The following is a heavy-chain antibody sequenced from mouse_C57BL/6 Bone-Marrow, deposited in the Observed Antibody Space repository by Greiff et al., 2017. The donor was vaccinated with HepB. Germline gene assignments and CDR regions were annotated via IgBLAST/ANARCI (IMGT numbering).Heavy chain of an antibody. Sequence: EVMLVESGGGLVQPGGSLSLSCAASGFTFTDYYMSWVRQPPGKGLEWLGFIRNKANGYTTEYSASVKGRFTISRDNSQSILYLQMNALRAEDSATYYCASYILLWYFDVWGTGTTVTVSS. CDR1: GFTFTDYY. CDR3: ASYILLWYFDV. D-gene: IGHD1-1*01. J-gene: IGHJ1*03. V-gene: IGHV7-3*01. CDR2: IRNKANGYTT.